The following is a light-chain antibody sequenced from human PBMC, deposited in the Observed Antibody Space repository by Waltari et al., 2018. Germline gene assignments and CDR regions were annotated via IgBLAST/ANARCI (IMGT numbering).Light chain of an antibody. Sequence: EMVLTQSPATLSLSPGETATLSCGASQSVTASYWAWYQQKPGLAPRLRIYDATDRAPGIPCRFSGSGSGTDFTLTISGVEPEDFAVYYCHQYGRSPLTFGGGTKVEI. CDR1: QSVTASY. CDR2: DAT. V-gene: IGKV3D-20*01. J-gene: IGKJ4*01. CDR3: HQYGRSPLT.